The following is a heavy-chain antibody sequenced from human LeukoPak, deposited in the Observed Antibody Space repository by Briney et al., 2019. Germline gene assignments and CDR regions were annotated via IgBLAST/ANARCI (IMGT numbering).Heavy chain of an antibody. Sequence: GGSLRLSCAASGFTFSSYAMHWVRQAPGKGLEWVAVISYDGSNKYYADSVKGRFTISRDNSKNTLYLQMHSLRAEDTAVFYCAKAPILVAGSFDYWGQGTLVTVSS. V-gene: IGHV3-30-3*01. CDR1: GFTFSSYA. D-gene: IGHD6-19*01. J-gene: IGHJ4*02. CDR3: AKAPILVAGSFDY. CDR2: ISYDGSNK.